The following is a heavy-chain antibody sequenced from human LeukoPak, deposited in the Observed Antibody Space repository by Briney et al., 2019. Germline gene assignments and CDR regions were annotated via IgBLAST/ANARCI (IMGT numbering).Heavy chain of an antibody. CDR1: GHTLSTYT. V-gene: IGHV3-21*06. CDR3: ARARVYGYSSGGLIDF. D-gene: IGHD5-18*01. Sequence: GGSLRVSCAASGHTLSTYTMHWVRQAPGKGLEWLSSISSRSNFINYSDSVRGRFTISRDNADNSLFLQMNSLSAEDTAVYYCARARVYGYSSGGLIDFWGQGTTVTVSS. CDR2: ISSRSNFI. J-gene: IGHJ4*02.